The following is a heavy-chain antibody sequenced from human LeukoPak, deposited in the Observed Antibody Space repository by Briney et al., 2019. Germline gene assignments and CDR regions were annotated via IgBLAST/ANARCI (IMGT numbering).Heavy chain of an antibody. J-gene: IGHJ4*02. Sequence: GGSLRLSCAASGFTVSNNYMTWVRQAPGKGLEWVSAISGSGGSTYYADSVKGRFTISRDNSKNTLYLQMNSLRAEDTAVYYCAKDIPAFDYWGQGTLVTVSS. CDR1: GFTVSNNY. CDR2: ISGSGGST. V-gene: IGHV3-23*01. CDR3: AKDIPAFDY.